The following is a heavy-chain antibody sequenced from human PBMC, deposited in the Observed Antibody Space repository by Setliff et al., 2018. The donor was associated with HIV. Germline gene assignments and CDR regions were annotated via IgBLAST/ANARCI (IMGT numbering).Heavy chain of an antibody. D-gene: IGHD4-17*01. CDR2: INHSGST. Sequence: PSETLSLTCAVYGGSFSGYYWSWIRQPPGKGLEWIGEINHSGSTNYNPSLKSRVTISLDTSKNQFSLNLTSVTAADTAVYYCASLTDYGGDSGSHWGQGTLVTVSS. V-gene: IGHV4-34*01. J-gene: IGHJ4*02. CDR1: GGSFSGYY. CDR3: ASLTDYGGDSGSH.